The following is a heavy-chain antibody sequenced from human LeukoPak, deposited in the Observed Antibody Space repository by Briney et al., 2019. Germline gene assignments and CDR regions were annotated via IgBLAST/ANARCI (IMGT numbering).Heavy chain of an antibody. D-gene: IGHD3-10*01. V-gene: IGHV3-30*18. CDR1: GCTFSSYS. Sequence: GGSLRLSCAASGCTFSSYSMHWVRQAPGKGLEWVAVISYDGSNKYYADSVKGRFTISRDNSKNTLYLQMNSLRAEDTAVYYCAKDGGMVRGVMTFDYWGQGTLVTVSS. J-gene: IGHJ4*02. CDR2: ISYDGSNK. CDR3: AKDGGMVRGVMTFDY.